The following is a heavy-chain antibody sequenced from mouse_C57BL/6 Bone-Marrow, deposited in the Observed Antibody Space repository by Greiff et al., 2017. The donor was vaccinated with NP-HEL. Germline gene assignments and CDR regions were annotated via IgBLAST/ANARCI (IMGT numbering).Heavy chain of an antibody. CDR2: IDPSDSYT. CDR1: GYTFTSYW. CDR3: ARDFYYYGSSPYWYFDV. D-gene: IGHD1-1*01. J-gene: IGHJ1*03. Sequence: QVQLQQPGAELVKPGASVKLSCKASGYTFTSYWMQWVKQRPGQGLKWIGEIDPSDSYTNYNQKFKGKATLTVDTSSSTAYMQLSSLTSEDSAVYYCARDFYYYGSSPYWYFDVWGTGTTVTVSS. V-gene: IGHV1-50*01.